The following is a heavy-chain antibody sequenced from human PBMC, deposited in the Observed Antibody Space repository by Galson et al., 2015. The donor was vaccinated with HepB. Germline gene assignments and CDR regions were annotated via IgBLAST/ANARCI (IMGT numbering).Heavy chain of an antibody. D-gene: IGHD4-11*01. J-gene: IGHJ4*02. V-gene: IGHV3-30*04. CDR1: GFTFSSYA. CDR3: ARANGYSNYGFLDY. Sequence: SLRLSCAASGFTFSSYAMHWVRQAPGKGLEWVAVISYDGSNKYYADSVKGRVTISRDNSKNTLYLQMNSLRAEDTAVYYCARANGYSNYGFLDYWGQGTLVTVSS. CDR2: ISYDGSNK.